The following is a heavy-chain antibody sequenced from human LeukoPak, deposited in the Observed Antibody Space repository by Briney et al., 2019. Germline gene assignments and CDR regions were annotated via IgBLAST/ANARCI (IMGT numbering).Heavy chain of an antibody. Sequence: GGSLRLSCAASGFTFSSYAMSWVRQAPGKGLEWVSDISGSGASTYYADSVKGRFTISRDNSKNTLYLQMNSLRAEDTAVYYCARGDSSSSWYIRYLPKDYYDSSGYYPAPDYWGQGTLVTVSS. J-gene: IGHJ4*02. CDR3: ARGDSSSSWYIRYLPKDYYDSSGYYPAPDY. D-gene: IGHD3-22*01. V-gene: IGHV3-23*01. CDR1: GFTFSSYA. CDR2: ISGSGAST.